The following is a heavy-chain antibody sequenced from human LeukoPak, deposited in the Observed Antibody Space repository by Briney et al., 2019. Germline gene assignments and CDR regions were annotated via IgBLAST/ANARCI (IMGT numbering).Heavy chain of an antibody. V-gene: IGHV1-18*04. J-gene: IGHJ4*02. CDR3: ARGGQSSSMDY. D-gene: IGHD6-6*01. CDR2: ISAYNGNT. Sequence: ASVKVSCKASGYTFTGYYMHWVRQAPGQGLEWMGWISAYNGNTNYAQKLQGRVTMTTDTSTSTAYMELRSLRSEDTAVYYCARGGQSSSMDYWGQGTLVTVSS. CDR1: GYTFTGYY.